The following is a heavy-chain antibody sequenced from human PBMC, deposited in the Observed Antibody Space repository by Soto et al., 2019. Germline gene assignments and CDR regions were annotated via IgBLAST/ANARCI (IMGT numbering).Heavy chain of an antibody. J-gene: IGHJ4*02. V-gene: IGHV3-11*01. D-gene: IGHD3-22*01. CDR3: ARDLGYYDSVGYFDY. Sequence: PGGSLRLSCAASGFTFSDYYMSWIRQAPGKGLEWVSYISSSGSIIYYADSVKGRFTISRDNAKNSLYLQMNSLRAEDTAVYYCARDLGYYDSVGYFDYWGQGTLVTVSS. CDR2: ISSSGSII. CDR1: GFTFSDYY.